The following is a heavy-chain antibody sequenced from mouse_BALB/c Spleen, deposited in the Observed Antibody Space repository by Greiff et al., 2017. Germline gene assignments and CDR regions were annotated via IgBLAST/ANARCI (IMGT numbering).Heavy chain of an antibody. CDR3: ARHRSRHWFAY. D-gene: IGHD2-14*01. CDR1: GFAFSSYD. CDR2: ISSGGGST. Sequence: EVKLVESGGGLVKPGGSLKLSCAASGFAFSSYDMSWVRQTPEKRLEWVAYISSGGGSTYYPDTVKGRFTISRDNAKNTLYLQMSSLKSEDTAMYYCARHRSRHWFAYWGQGTLVTVSA. V-gene: IGHV5-12-1*01. J-gene: IGHJ3*01.